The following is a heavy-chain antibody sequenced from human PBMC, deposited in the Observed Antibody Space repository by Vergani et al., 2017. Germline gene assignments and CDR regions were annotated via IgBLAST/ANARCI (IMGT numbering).Heavy chain of an antibody. CDR2: IKSKTDGGTT. J-gene: IGHJ6*03. D-gene: IGHD2-2*01. Sequence: EVQLVESGGGLVKPGGSLRLSCAASGFTFSNAWMSWVRQAPGKGLEWVGRIKSKTDGGTTDYAAPVKGRFTISRDDSKNTLYLQMNSLKTEDTAVYYCTKTKLVVHEARWGHCSSTSCPYYYYYMDVWGKGTTVTVSS. V-gene: IGHV3-15*01. CDR3: TKTKLVVHEARWGHCSSTSCPYYYYYMDV. CDR1: GFTFSNAW.